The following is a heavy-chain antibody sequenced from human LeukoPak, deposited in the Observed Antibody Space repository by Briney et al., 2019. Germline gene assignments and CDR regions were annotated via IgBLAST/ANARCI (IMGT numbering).Heavy chain of an antibody. D-gene: IGHD4-17*01. CDR3: ARRRDYGDYVGYDY. CDR1: GGSISSYY. CDR2: IYTSGST. J-gene: IGHJ4*02. Sequence: SETLSLTCTVSGGSISSYYWSWIRQPPGKGLGWIGYIYTSGSTNYNPSLKSRVTISVDTSKNQFSLKLSSVTAADTAVYYCARRRDYGDYVGYDYWGQGTLVTVSS. V-gene: IGHV4-4*09.